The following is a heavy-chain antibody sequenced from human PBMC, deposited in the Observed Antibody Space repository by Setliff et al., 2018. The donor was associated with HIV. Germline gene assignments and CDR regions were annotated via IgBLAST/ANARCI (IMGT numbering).Heavy chain of an antibody. Sequence: PSETLSLTCSVSGDSISSESSFWSWVRQYPGKGLELIGYISHSENTYYTPSLESRITLSVDTSKNQFSLKVNSVTAADTAVYYCARLEDQLGPGWFAPWGQGTLVTVSS. CDR1: GDSISSESSF. V-gene: IGHV4-31*02. J-gene: IGHJ5*02. D-gene: IGHD1-1*01. CDR3: ARLEDQLGPGWFAP. CDR2: ISHSENT.